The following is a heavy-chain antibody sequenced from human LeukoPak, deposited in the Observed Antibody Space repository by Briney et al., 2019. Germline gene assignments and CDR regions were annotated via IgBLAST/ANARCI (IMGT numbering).Heavy chain of an antibody. Sequence: GGSLRLSCAASGFTFSSYSMNWVRQAPGKGLEWVSSISSSSSYIYYADSVKGRFTISRDNAKSSLYLQMNSLRAEDTAVYYCARVGLDYDSSGYHYYFDYWGQGTLVTVSS. CDR2: ISSSSSYI. CDR3: ARVGLDYDSSGYHYYFDY. CDR1: GFTFSSYS. J-gene: IGHJ4*02. V-gene: IGHV3-21*01. D-gene: IGHD3-22*01.